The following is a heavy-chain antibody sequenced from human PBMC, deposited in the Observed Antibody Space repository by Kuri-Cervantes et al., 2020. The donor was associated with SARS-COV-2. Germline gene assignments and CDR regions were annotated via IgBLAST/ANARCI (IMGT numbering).Heavy chain of an antibody. CDR2: INHSGST. Sequence: SETLSLTCAVYGGSFSGYYWSWIRQPPGKGLEWIGEINHSGSTNYNPSLKSRVTISVDTSKNQFSLKLSSVTAADTAVYYCARVPRFCTNGVCYAFDIWGQGTMVTVSS. J-gene: IGHJ3*02. V-gene: IGHV4-34*01. D-gene: IGHD2-8*01. CDR3: ARVPRFCTNGVCYAFDI. CDR1: GGSFSGYY.